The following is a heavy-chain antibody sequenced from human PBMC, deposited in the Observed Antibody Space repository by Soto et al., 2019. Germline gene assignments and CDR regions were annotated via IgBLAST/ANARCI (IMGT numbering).Heavy chain of an antibody. CDR3: ARVSDYDFWSGYYAFDI. Sequence: ASVKVSCKASGYTFTSYDINWVRQATGQGLEWMGWMNPNSGNTGYAQKFQGRVTMTRNTSISTAYMELSSLRSEDTAVYYCARVSDYDFWSGYYAFDIWGQGTMVTVSS. J-gene: IGHJ3*02. D-gene: IGHD3-3*01. CDR2: MNPNSGNT. V-gene: IGHV1-8*01. CDR1: GYTFTSYD.